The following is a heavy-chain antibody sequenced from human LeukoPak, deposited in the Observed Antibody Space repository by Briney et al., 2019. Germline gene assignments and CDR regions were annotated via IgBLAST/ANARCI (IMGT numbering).Heavy chain of an antibody. CDR2: IYYSGST. CDR1: GGSISSYY. D-gene: IGHD3-10*01. J-gene: IGHJ4*02. Sequence: PSETLSLTCTVSGGSISSYYWSWIRQPPGKGLEWIGYIYYSGSTNYNPSLKSRVTISVDTSKNQFSLKLSSVTAADTAVYYCARHIGRFGENFDYWGQGTLVTVSS. V-gene: IGHV4-59*08. CDR3: ARHIGRFGENFDY.